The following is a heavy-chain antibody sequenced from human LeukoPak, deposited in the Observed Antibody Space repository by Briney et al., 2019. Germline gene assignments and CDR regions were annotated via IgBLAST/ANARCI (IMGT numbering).Heavy chain of an antibody. CDR3: AKSPIPGIAVTGRYFDY. CDR1: GFTFSSYA. V-gene: IGHV3-23*01. D-gene: IGHD6-19*01. Sequence: GGSLRLACAASGFTFSSYAMSWVRQAPGKGLEWISGNSGSGGTTYYADSVKGPFTISRDNSKNTLYLQKNSLRAEDTAVYYCAKSPIPGIAVTGRYFDYWGQGTLVTVSS. J-gene: IGHJ4*02. CDR2: NSGSGGTT.